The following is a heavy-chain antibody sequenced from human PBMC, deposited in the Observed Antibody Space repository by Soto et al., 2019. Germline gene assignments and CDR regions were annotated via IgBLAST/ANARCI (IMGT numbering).Heavy chain of an antibody. V-gene: IGHV1-18*01. Sequence: QVQLVQSGAEVKNPGASVKVSCKASGYTFTRYGIGWARQAPGQGLEWMGRINRYNGNTNYAQNVQGRVTLTTDTSTSTAYMELRSLRSNYTSIYYGAMVDVYVTPSPQDVWGQGTTVIVSS. CDR2: INRYNGNT. CDR1: GYTFTRYG. J-gene: IGHJ6*02. CDR3: AMVDVYVTPSPQDV. D-gene: IGHD3-16*01.